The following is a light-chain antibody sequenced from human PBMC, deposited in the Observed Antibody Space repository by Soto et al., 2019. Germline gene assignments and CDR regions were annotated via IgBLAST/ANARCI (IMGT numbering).Light chain of an antibody. J-gene: IGKJ4*01. Sequence: AIRVAQSPSSLPASPGDRVTITCRASQGISSYLAWYQQKPGKAPKLLIYAASTLQSGVPSRFSGSGSGTDFTLTISCLQSEDFATYYCQQYYIYPLPFGGGTMVDIK. CDR1: QGISSY. CDR2: AAS. V-gene: IGKV1-8*01. CDR3: QQYYIYPLP.